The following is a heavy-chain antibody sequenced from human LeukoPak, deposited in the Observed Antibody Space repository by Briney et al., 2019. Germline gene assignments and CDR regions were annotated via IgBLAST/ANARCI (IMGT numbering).Heavy chain of an antibody. J-gene: IGHJ4*02. CDR3: ARGPPILYYDSSGYGL. V-gene: IGHV1-2*02. CDR2: INPNSGGT. D-gene: IGHD3-22*01. CDR1: GYTFTGYY. Sequence: ASVKVSCKASGYTFTGYYMHWVRQAPGQGLEWMGWINPNSGGTNYAQKFQGRVTMTRDTSISTAYMELSRLRSDDTAVYYCARGPPILYYDSSGYGLWGQGPLVTVSS.